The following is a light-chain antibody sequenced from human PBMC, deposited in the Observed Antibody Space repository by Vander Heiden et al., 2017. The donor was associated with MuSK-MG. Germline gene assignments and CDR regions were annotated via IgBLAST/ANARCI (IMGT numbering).Light chain of an antibody. V-gene: IGKV1-39*01. CDR3: QQSDSTPHT. CDR2: AAS. CDR1: QSISSY. Sequence: DIQMTQSPSSLSASIGDRVTITCRASQSISSYLNWYQHKPGKAPKLLIYAASSLQSGVPSGFSGSGSGTDFTLTISNLRPEDVATYYCQQSDSTPHTFGQGTKLEIK. J-gene: IGKJ2*01.